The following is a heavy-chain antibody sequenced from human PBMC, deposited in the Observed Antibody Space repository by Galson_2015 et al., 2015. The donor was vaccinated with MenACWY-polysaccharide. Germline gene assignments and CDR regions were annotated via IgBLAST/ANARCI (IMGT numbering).Heavy chain of an antibody. CDR1: GFTFTKYP. CDR3: ARDQGGVVTASSFDY. D-gene: IGHD2-21*02. V-gene: IGHV3-30*04. CDR2: ISYDGKAA. J-gene: IGHJ4*02. Sequence: SLRLSCAASGFTFTKYPMHWVRQAPGKGLVWLAVISYDGKAAFYANSVKGRFTISRDNSNNTLYLQMNSLRADDKALYYWARDQGGVVTASSFDYWGQGTLVTVSS.